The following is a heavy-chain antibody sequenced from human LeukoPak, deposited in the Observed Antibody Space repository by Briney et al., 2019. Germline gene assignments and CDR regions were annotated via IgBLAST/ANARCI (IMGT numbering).Heavy chain of an antibody. CDR3: ARDRLSRETTGTTIDY. D-gene: IGHD1-1*01. V-gene: IGHV3-30-3*01. J-gene: IGHJ4*02. Sequence: QPGGSLRLSCAASGFTFSSYAMHWVRQAPGKGLEWVAVISYDGSNKYYADSVKGRFTISRDNSKNTLYLQMNSLRAEDTAVYYCARDRLSRETTGTTIDYWGQGTLVTVSS. CDR2: ISYDGSNK. CDR1: GFTFSSYA.